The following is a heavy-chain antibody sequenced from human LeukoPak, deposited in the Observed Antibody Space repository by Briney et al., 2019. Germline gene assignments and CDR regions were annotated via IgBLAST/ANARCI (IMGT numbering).Heavy chain of an antibody. CDR3: ARSNANSFDS. V-gene: IGHV3-74*01. Sequence: GGSLRLSCAASGFTFSSYWMYWVRQAPGKGLVWVSRIDSDGSSTDYADSVKGRFTIPRDNAKNTLYLQMNSLRAEDTAVYYCARSNANSFDSWGPGTLVTVSS. CDR1: GFTFSSYW. CDR2: IDSDGSST. D-gene: IGHD2-2*01. J-gene: IGHJ4*02.